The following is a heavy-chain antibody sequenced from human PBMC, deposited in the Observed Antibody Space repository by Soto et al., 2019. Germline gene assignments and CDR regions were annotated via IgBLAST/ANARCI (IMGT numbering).Heavy chain of an antibody. V-gene: IGHV4-31*03. D-gene: IGHD3-16*02. CDR2: IYSSGTT. J-gene: IGHJ5*02. Sequence: QVQLQESGPGLVKPSQTLSLSCSISGGSITSANYYWTWIRLFPGKGLEWIGYIYSSGTTHYNPSLKSRATISLDTTNNQFPLEVKSATAADTAVYYCARMGLHLGELSRNWFDPWGQGSLVTVSS. CDR1: GGSITSANYY. CDR3: ARMGLHLGELSRNWFDP.